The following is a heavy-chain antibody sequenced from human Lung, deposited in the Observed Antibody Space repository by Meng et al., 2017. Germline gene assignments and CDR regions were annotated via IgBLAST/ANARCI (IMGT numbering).Heavy chain of an antibody. CDR1: GGSISGSY. CDR3: ARERHSTIIRGVIDF. CDR2: INHGGST. V-gene: IGHV4-34*01. Sequence: QGWVGPLRPSENLSLTCAVYGGSISGSYWSWIRQSRAKGLEWIGKINHGGSTNYNPSLESRVTISVDTPKNQFSLRLTSKTVADTAVYYGARERHSTIIRGVIDFWGQGALVTVSS. J-gene: IGHJ4*02. D-gene: IGHD3-10*01.